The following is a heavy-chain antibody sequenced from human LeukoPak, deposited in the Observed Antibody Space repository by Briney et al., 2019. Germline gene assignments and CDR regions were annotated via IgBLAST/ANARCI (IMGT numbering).Heavy chain of an antibody. J-gene: IGHJ4*02. CDR2: INPSGGST. D-gene: IGHD3-22*01. V-gene: IGHV1-46*01. Sequence: ASVKVSCKASGYTFTSYYMHWVRQAPGQGLEWMGIINPSGGSTSYAQKFQGRVTMTRDTSTSTVYMELSSLRSEDTAVYYCARDPSGYYDSSGYYPTHYFDYWGQGTLVTVSS. CDR3: ARDPSGYYDSSGYYPTHYFDY. CDR1: GYTFTSYY.